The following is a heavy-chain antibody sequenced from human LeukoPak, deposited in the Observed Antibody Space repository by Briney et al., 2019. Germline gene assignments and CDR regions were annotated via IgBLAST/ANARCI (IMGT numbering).Heavy chain of an antibody. CDR1: GGXISSSSYY. D-gene: IGHD6-19*01. V-gene: IGHV4-39*01. CDR2: IYYSGST. CDR3: ATLAAVAGNFPYYYYGMDV. Sequence: SVTLSLTCTVSGGXISSSSYYWGWIRQPPGMGLEWIGSIYYSGSTYYNPSLKSRVTISVDTSKNQFSLKLSSVTAADTAVYYCATLAAVAGNFPYYYYGMDVWGQGTTVTVSS. J-gene: IGHJ6*02.